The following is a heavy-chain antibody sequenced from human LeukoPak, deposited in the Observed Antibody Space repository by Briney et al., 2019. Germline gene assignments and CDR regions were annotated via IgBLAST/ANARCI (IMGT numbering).Heavy chain of an antibody. D-gene: IGHD3-3*01. CDR2: IYYSGST. V-gene: IGHV4-59*12. J-gene: IGHJ4*02. CDR3: AREGGGPYYDFWSGYYELDY. Sequence: PSETLSLTCTVSGGSISSYYWSWIRQPPGKGLEWIGYIYYSGSTNYNPSLKSRVTISVDTSKNQFSLKLSSVTAADTAVYYCAREGGGPYYDFWSGYYELDYWGQGTLVTVSS. CDR1: GGSISSYY.